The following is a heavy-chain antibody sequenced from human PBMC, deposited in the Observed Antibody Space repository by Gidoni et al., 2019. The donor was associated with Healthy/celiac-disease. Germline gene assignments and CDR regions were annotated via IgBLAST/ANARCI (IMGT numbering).Heavy chain of an antibody. V-gene: IGHV3-30-3*01. CDR2: ISYDRSNK. Sequence: QVQLVESAGGVVKPGRSPTLSCATSGPTFSSYAMHWVRQAPGKGMEWVAVISYDRSNKYYADSVKGRFTISRDNSKNTLYLQMNSLRAEDTAVYYCARDMGSSRIDAFDIWGQGTMVTVSS. CDR3: ARDMGSSRIDAFDI. CDR1: GPTFSSYA. J-gene: IGHJ3*02. D-gene: IGHD6-6*01.